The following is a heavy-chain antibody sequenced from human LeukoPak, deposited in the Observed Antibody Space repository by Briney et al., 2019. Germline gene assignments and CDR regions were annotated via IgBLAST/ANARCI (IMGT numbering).Heavy chain of an antibody. D-gene: IGHD3-22*01. J-gene: IGHJ4*02. V-gene: IGHV5-51*01. Sequence: GESLKISCRASDYNFANYWIAWVRQMPGKGLEWMGIMYPGDSDSDSDTRYSPSFQGQVTISADKSISTAYLQWSSLKASDTAMYYCASGFDYYDSSGYPRFDYWGQGTLVTVSS. CDR2: MYPGDSDSDSDT. CDR1: DYNFANYW. CDR3: ASGFDYYDSSGYPRFDY.